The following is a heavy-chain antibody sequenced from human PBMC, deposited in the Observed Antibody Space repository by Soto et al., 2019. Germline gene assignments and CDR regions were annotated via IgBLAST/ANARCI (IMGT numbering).Heavy chain of an antibody. CDR3: ARSSPMVRGSFDY. Sequence: GASVKVSCKASGYTFTSYAMHWVRQAPGQRLEWMGWINAGNGNTKYSQEFQGRVTITRDTSASTAYMELSSLRSEDTAVYYCARSSPMVRGSFDYWGQGTLVTVSS. CDR1: GYTFTSYA. J-gene: IGHJ4*02. V-gene: IGHV1-3*01. D-gene: IGHD3-10*01. CDR2: INAGNGNT.